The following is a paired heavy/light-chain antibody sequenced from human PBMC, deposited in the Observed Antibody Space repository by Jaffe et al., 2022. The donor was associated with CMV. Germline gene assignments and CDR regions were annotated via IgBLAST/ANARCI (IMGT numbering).Heavy chain of an antibody. CDR1: GFTFSTYW. Sequence: EVQLVESGGGLVQPGGSLRLSCAASGFTFSTYWMHWVRQAPGEGLVWVSRISPDGSRIYYVDSVKGRFTISRDNAGNTLYLQMNSLRAEDTAVYYCASDKSCSGGTCLPLTDYWGQGILVTVSS. CDR2: ISPDGSRI. V-gene: IGHV3-74*01. CDR3: ASDKSCSGGTCLPLTDY. D-gene: IGHD6-25*01. J-gene: IGHJ4*02.
Light chain of an antibody. Sequence: QAVVTQEPSLTVSPGGTVTLTCGSSTGAVTGSHWPYWFQQKPGQAPRTLIYDTTNKYSWTPARFSGSLLGGKAALTLSGAQPEDEADYYCLLSYNGPRVFGGGTKLTVL. CDR2: DTT. J-gene: IGLJ3*02. CDR3: LLSYNGPRV. V-gene: IGLV7-46*01. CDR1: TGAVTGSHW.